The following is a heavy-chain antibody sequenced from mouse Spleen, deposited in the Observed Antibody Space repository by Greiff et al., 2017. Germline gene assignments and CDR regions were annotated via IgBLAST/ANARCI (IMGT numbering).Heavy chain of an antibody. CDR2: IDPETGGT. D-gene: IGHD1-1*01. V-gene: IGHV1-15*01. Sequence: VQLQQSGAELVRPGASVTLSCKASGYTFTDYEMHWVKQTPVHGLEWIGAIDPETGGTAYNQKFKGKAILTADKSSSTAYMELRSLPSEDSAVYYCTRGITTVVATDAMDYWGQGTSVTVSS. CDR3: TRGITTVVATDAMDY. J-gene: IGHJ4*01. CDR1: GYTFTDYE.